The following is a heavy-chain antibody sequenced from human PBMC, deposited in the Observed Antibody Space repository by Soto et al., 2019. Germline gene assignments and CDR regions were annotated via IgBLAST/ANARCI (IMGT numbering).Heavy chain of an antibody. Sequence: ASVKVSCKASGYTFTSYDINWVRQATGQGLEWMGWMNPNSGNTGYAQKFQGRVTMTRNTSISTAYMELSSLRSEDTAVYYCARGPIVVVPAAMLVDYWGQGTLVTVFS. J-gene: IGHJ4*02. CDR2: MNPNSGNT. D-gene: IGHD2-2*01. CDR1: GYTFTSYD. V-gene: IGHV1-8*01. CDR3: ARGPIVVVPAAMLVDY.